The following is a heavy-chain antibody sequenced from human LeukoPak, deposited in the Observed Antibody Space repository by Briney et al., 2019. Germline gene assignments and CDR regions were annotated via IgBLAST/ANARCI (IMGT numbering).Heavy chain of an antibody. Sequence: PGGSLRLSCAASGFNFMNFGMHWVRQAPGKGLDWVAVIWYEGSFIYYADSVRGRFIISRDNAKNTLYLQMNSVRAEGTAIYYCAKVVQYTASTGTGLASWGQGTLVTVSS. D-gene: IGHD6-13*01. CDR3: AKVVQYTASTGTGLAS. V-gene: IGHV3-33*06. CDR2: IWYEGSFI. CDR1: GFNFMNFG. J-gene: IGHJ4*02.